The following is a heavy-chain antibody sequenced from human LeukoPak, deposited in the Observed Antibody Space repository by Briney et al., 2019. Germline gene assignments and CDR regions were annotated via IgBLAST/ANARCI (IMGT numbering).Heavy chain of an antibody. Sequence: QTGGSLRLSCAASGFTFTDSAMHWVRQASGKGLEWVGRIRSKANNYATSYDASVKGRFTISRDDSKNTAFLQMDSLKTEDTAVYYCTRRYYHDSSGNYYGDYWGQGTRVTVSS. J-gene: IGHJ4*02. V-gene: IGHV3-73*01. CDR2: IRSKANNYAT. CDR1: GFTFTDSA. CDR3: TRRYYHDSSGNYYGDY. D-gene: IGHD3-22*01.